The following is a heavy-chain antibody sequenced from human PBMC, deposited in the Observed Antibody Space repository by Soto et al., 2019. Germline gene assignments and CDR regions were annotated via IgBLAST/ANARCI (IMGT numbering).Heavy chain of an antibody. J-gene: IGHJ6*02. CDR3: VREDCSSHLCQSSEDFYYGMDV. CDR1: GFTFSNFG. D-gene: IGHD2-2*01. CDR2: IWYDGVNR. V-gene: IGHV3-33*01. Sequence: QVQLVESGGGVVQPGRSLRLSCEASGFTFSNFGMHWVRQAPGRGLEWVANIWYDGVNRYYADSVRGRFTVSRDNSKNTLYLEMNSLRAEDTAVHFCVREDCSSHLCQSSEDFYYGMDVWGQGTTVTVSS.